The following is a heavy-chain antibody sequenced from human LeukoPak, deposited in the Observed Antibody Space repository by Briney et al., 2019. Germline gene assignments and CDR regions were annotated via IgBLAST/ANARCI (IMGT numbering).Heavy chain of an antibody. V-gene: IGHV4-39*01. Sequence: SETLSLTCTVSGGSISSSSYYWGWIRQPPGKGLEWIGSIYYSGSTYYNPSLKSRVTTSVDTSKNQFSLKLSSVTAADTAVYYCARHPGGYYYDSSGYYTLFDYWGQGTLVTVSS. CDR1: GGSISSSSYY. CDR2: IYYSGST. D-gene: IGHD3-22*01. J-gene: IGHJ4*02. CDR3: ARHPGGYYYDSSGYYTLFDY.